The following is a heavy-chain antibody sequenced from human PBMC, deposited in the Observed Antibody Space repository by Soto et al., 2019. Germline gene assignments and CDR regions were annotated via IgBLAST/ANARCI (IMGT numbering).Heavy chain of an antibody. D-gene: IGHD2-21*02. CDR2: ISGSGGST. CDR3: AKDRGGHIVVVTDYFDY. CDR1: GFTFSSYA. Sequence: PGGSLRLSCAASGFTFSSYAMSWVRQAPGKGLEWVSAISGSGGSTYYADSVKGRFTISRDNSKNTLYLQMNSLRAEDTAVYYCAKDRGGHIVVVTDYFDYWGQGTLVTVSS. V-gene: IGHV3-23*01. J-gene: IGHJ4*02.